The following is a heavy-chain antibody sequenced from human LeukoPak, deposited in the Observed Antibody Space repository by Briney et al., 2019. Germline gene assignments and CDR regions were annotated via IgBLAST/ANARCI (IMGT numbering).Heavy chain of an antibody. J-gene: IGHJ4*02. CDR3: ARGGSGSGYLYYFDY. CDR2: INPNSGGT. Sequence: ASVKVSCKASGYSFSDYSMHWVRQAPGQGLEWMGRINPNSGGTSYAQNFQGRVSMTRDTSISTTYKELSGLTSDDTAVYYCARGGSGSGYLYYFDYWGQGTLVSVSS. CDR1: GYSFSDYS. V-gene: IGHV1-2*06. D-gene: IGHD3-10*01.